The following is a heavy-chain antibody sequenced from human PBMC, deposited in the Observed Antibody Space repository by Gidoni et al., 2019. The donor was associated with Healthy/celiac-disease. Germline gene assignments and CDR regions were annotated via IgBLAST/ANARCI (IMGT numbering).Heavy chain of an antibody. D-gene: IGHD5-18*01. CDR2: IKSKTDGGTT. J-gene: IGHJ4*02. CDR1: GFTFINAW. CDR3: TTDRATAMVPDAY. V-gene: IGHV3-15*01. Sequence: EVQLVESGGGLAKPGGSLRLSCAASGFTFINAWMSWVRQSPGEGLEWVGRIKSKTDGGTTDYAGPVKGRFTTSRDDSNNTLYLQMNSLKTEDTAVYYCTTDRATAMVPDAYWGKGPLVTVSS.